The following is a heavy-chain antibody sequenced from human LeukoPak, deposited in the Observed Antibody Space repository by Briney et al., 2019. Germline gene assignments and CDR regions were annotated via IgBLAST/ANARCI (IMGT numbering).Heavy chain of an antibody. CDR2: INHSGST. J-gene: IGHJ4*02. D-gene: IGHD1-26*01. CDR1: GGSISSSTYY. Sequence: PSETLSLTCTVSGGSISSSTYYWSWIRQPPGKGLEWIGEINHSGSTNYNPSLKSRVTISVDTSKNQFSLKLSSVTAADTAVYYCARGSQTSGSYYLSKDYWGQGTLVTVSS. CDR3: ARGSQTSGSYYLSKDY. V-gene: IGHV4-39*07.